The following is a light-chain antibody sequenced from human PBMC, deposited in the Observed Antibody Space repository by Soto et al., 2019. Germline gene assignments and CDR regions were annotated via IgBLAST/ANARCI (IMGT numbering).Light chain of an antibody. CDR2: DAS. V-gene: IGKV3-15*01. CDR3: QQYNTWPRT. J-gene: IGKJ1*01. Sequence: ESVLTESPGTLSVSPGERATLSCRASQSVGSTLAWYQQKPGQPPRLLIYDASTRATGIPARFSGSGSGTEFTLTISSLQSEDFAVYYCQQYNTWPRTFGQGITVDI. CDR1: QSVGST.